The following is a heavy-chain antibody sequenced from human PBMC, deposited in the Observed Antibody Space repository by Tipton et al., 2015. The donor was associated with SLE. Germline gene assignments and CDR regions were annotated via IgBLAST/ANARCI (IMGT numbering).Heavy chain of an antibody. Sequence: TLSLTCTVSGGSISSGSYYWSWIRQPAGKGLEWIGYIYTSGSTNYNPSLKSRVTISVDTSKNQLSLKLSSVTAADTAVYYCARDPSVPFWSGYHTGWFDPWGQGTLVTVSS. CDR2: IYTSGST. V-gene: IGHV4-61*09. CDR1: GGSISSGSYY. CDR3: ARDPSVPFWSGYHTGWFDP. J-gene: IGHJ5*02. D-gene: IGHD3-3*01.